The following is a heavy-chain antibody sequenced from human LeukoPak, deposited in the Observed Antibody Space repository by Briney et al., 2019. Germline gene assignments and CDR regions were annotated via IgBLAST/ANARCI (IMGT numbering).Heavy chain of an antibody. V-gene: IGHV3-30*04. Sequence: GGPLRLSCAASGFTFSSYAMHWVRQAPGKGLEWVAVISYDGSNKYYADSVKGRFTISRDNSKNTLYLQMNSLRAEDTAVYYCAKTLSSGWSYYYYGMDVWGQGTTVTVSS. CDR1: GFTFSSYA. D-gene: IGHD6-19*01. CDR2: ISYDGSNK. J-gene: IGHJ6*02. CDR3: AKTLSSGWSYYYYGMDV.